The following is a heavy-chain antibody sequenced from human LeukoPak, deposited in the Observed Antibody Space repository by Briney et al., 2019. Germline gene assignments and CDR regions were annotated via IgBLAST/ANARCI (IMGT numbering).Heavy chain of an antibody. D-gene: IGHD6-19*01. V-gene: IGHV3-64*01. Sequence: GGSLRLSCAASGFTFSSYAMHWVRQAPGKGLEYVSAISSNGGSTYYANSVKGRFTISRDNSKNTLYLQMNSLRAEDSAVYYCAEGGIAVTGDFDYWGQGTLVTVSS. CDR1: GFTFSSYA. CDR2: ISSNGGST. J-gene: IGHJ4*02. CDR3: AEGGIAVTGDFDY.